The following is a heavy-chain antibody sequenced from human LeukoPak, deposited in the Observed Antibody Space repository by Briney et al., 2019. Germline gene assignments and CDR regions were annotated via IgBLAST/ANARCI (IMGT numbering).Heavy chain of an antibody. D-gene: IGHD2-2*01. J-gene: IGHJ4*02. CDR1: GGSISSSSYY. V-gene: IGHV4-39*01. CDR2: IHYSGST. Sequence: SETLSLTCTVSGGSISSSSYYWGWIRQPPGKGLEWIGSIHYSGSTYYNPSLKSRVTISVDTSKNQFSLKLSSVTAADTAMYYCARIFVVVPASIDYWGRGTLVTVSS. CDR3: ARIFVVVPASIDY.